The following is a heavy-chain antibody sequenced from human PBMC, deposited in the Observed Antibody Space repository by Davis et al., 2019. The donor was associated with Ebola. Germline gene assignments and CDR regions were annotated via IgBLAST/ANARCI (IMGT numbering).Heavy chain of an antibody. J-gene: IGHJ4*02. CDR1: GFSFSDHY. V-gene: IGHV3-11*04. Sequence: SLSLSCAVSGFSFSDHYMSWIRQAPGKGLEWVSYISSSGSTIYYADSVKGRFTISRDNAKNSLYLQMNSLRAEDAAVYYCARDEWLVGSYIDYWGQGTLVTVSS. CDR2: ISSSGSTI. CDR3: ARDEWLVGSYIDY. D-gene: IGHD6-19*01.